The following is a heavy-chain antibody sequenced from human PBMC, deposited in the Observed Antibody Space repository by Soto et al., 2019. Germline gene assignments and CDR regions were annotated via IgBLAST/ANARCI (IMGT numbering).Heavy chain of an antibody. V-gene: IGHV3-30*18. CDR1: GFTFSHYG. D-gene: IGHD4-4*01. CDR2: ILHDGGNG. CDR3: AKSSDGYSFYFYYGMDV. Sequence: GVSLRLSCAAPGFTFSHYGMHWVRQTPGKGLEWMAHILHDGGNGYYADSVKGRFTISRDNSKNTLFLQMNSLTGDDTAVYYCAKSSDGYSFYFYYGMDVWGQGTTVTVSS. J-gene: IGHJ6*01.